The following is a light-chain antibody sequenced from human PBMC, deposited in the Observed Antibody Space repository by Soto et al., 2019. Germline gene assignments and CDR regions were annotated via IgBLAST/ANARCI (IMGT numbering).Light chain of an antibody. V-gene: IGKV3-15*01. CDR3: QQYGSSGT. CDR2: GAS. CDR1: QSVSSN. J-gene: IGKJ1*01. Sequence: EIVMTQSPATLSVSPGERATLSCRASQSVSSNLAWYQQKPGQAPRLLIYGASTRATGIPARFSGSGSGTEFTLTISRLEPEDFAVYYCQQYGSSGTFGQGTNVDI.